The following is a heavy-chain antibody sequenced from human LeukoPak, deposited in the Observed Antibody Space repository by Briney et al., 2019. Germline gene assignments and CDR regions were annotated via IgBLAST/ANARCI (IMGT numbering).Heavy chain of an antibody. CDR3: ARGSTSSYYFDY. V-gene: IGHV1-69*02. Sequence: SVKVSCKASGGTFSSYTISWVRQAPGQGLEWMGRIIPILGIANYAQKFQGRVTITADKSTSTACMELSSLRSEDTAVYYCARGSTSSYYFDYWGQGTLVTVSS. J-gene: IGHJ4*02. D-gene: IGHD2-2*01. CDR1: GGTFSSYT. CDR2: IIPILGIA.